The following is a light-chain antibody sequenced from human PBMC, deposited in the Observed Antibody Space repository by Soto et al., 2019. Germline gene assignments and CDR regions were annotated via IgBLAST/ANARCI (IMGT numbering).Light chain of an antibody. CDR1: QSISSW. CDR3: QQYET. V-gene: IGKV1-5*03. CDR2: KAS. Sequence: IQLTQSPSSLSASXVDRGTITCRASQSISSWLAWYQQKPGKAPKLLIYKASSLESGVPSRFSGSGSGTEFTLTISSLQPDDFATYYCQQYETFGQRTKVDIK. J-gene: IGKJ1*01.